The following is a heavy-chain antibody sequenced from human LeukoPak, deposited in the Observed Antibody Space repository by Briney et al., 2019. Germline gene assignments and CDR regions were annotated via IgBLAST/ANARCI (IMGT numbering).Heavy chain of an antibody. J-gene: IGHJ6*03. D-gene: IGHD3-3*01. V-gene: IGHV3-9*01. CDR3: AKAGDFWSGYYYYYYMDV. CDR1: GFTFDDYA. CDR2: ISWNSGSI. Sequence: PGGSLRLSCAASGFTFDDYAMHWVRQAPGKGLEWVSGISWNSGSIGYADPVKGRFTISRDNAKNSLYLQMNSLRAEDTALYYCAKAGDFWSGYYYYYYMDVWGKGTTVTVSS.